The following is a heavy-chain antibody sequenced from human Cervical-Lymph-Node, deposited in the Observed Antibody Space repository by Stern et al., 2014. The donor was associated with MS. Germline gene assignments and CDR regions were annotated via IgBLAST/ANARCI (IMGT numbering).Heavy chain of an antibody. CDR2: IIPILGIA. D-gene: IGHD2-2*01. V-gene: IGHV1-69*09. J-gene: IGHJ5*02. CDR3: ARDPRAEGYCSSTSCYNNWFDP. Sequence: VQLVESGAEVKKPGSSVKVSCKASGGTFSSYAISWVRQAPGQGLEWMGRIIPILGIANYAQKFQGRVTITADKSTSTAYMELSSLRSEDTAVYYCARDPRAEGYCSSTSCYNNWFDPWGQGTLVTVSS. CDR1: GGTFSSYA.